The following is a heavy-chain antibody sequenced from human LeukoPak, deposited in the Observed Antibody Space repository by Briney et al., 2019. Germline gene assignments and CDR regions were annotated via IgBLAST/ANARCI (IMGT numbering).Heavy chain of an antibody. V-gene: IGHV1-69-2*01. D-gene: IGHD2-2*01. Sequence: ASVKVSCKASGGTFSSYAISWVRQAPGKGLEWMGLVDPEVGETIYAEKFQGRVTITADTSTDTAYMELSSLRSEDTAVYYCAGRPKTDCTSCSYDYWGQGTLVTVSS. CDR1: GGTFSSYA. CDR3: AGRPKTDCTSCSYDY. CDR2: VDPEVGET. J-gene: IGHJ4*02.